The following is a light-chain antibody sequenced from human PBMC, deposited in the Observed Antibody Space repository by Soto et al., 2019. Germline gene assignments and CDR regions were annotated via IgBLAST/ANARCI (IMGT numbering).Light chain of an antibody. Sequence: QSALTQPPSVSGSPRQSVTISCTGTSSDVGSYNRVSWYQQPPGTAPKLMIYEVTNRPSGVPDRFSGTKSGNTASLTISGLQAEDEADYYCSSYTTDTTVVFGGGTKLTVL. J-gene: IGLJ2*01. CDR3: SSYTTDTTVV. CDR2: EVT. CDR1: SSDVGSYNR. V-gene: IGLV2-18*02.